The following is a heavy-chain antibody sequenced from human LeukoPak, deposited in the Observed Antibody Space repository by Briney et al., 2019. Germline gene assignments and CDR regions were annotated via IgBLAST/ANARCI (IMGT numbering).Heavy chain of an antibody. V-gene: IGHV1-2*02. CDR1: GYTFTGYY. CDR2: INPNSGGT. CDR3: ASAQSSSDLDY. J-gene: IGHJ4*02. D-gene: IGHD3-22*01. Sequence: DSLKVSCKASGYTFTGYYMHWVRQAPGQGLEWMGWINPNSGGTNYAQTFQGRVTMTRDTSISAAYMELSRLRSDDTAVYYCASAQSSSDLDYWGQGTLVPVSS.